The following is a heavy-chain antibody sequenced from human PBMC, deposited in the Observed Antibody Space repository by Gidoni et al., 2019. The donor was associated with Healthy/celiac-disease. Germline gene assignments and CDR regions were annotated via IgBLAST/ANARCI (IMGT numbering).Heavy chain of an antibody. CDR1: GFTFSSYA. V-gene: IGHV3-23*01. CDR2: ISGSGGST. Sequence: EVQLLESGGGLVQPGGSLRLSCAASGFTFSSYAMSWVRQAPGKGLEWVSAISGSGGSTYYADSVKGRFTISRDNSKNTLYLQMNSLRAEDTAVYYCAKASGSGYYYYYYGMDVWGQGTTVTVSS. J-gene: IGHJ6*02. CDR3: AKASGSGYYYYYYGMDV. D-gene: IGHD3-10*01.